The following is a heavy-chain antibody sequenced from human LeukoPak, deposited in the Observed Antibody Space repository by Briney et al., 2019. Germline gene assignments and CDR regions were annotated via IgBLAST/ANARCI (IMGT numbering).Heavy chain of an antibody. Sequence: GRSLRLSCAASGFTFSSYGMHWVRQAPGKGLEWVAVISYDGSNKYYADSVKGRFTISSDNSKNTLYLQMNSLRAEDTAVYYCAKVGGSAPLHLDYWGQGTLVTVSS. CDR1: GFTFSSYG. V-gene: IGHV3-30*18. D-gene: IGHD4-11*01. J-gene: IGHJ4*02. CDR2: ISYDGSNK. CDR3: AKVGGSAPLHLDY.